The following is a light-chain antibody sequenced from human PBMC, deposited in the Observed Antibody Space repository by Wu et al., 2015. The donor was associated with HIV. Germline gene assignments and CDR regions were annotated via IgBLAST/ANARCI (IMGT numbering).Light chain of an antibody. V-gene: IGKV3-11*01. CDR1: QSVSSY. Sequence: EIVLTQSPATLSLSPGERATLSCRASQSVSSYLAWYQQKPGQTPRLVIHDASNRATGTPARFSGSGSGTDFTLTISSLEPEDFAVYYCQQRSNWAYSFGQGTKLEIK. CDR3: QQRSNWAYS. CDR2: DAS. J-gene: IGKJ2*03.